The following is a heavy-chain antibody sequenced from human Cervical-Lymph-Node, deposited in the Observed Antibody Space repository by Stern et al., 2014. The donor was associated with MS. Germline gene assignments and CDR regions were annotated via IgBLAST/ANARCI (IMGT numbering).Heavy chain of an antibody. CDR1: GFTFSDYY. V-gene: IGHV3-72*01. Sequence: EVHLVESGGGLVQPGGSLRLSCAASGFTFSDYYMDWVRQAPGKGLEWVGRIRNKANSYTTKYAASVKGRFTISRDDSKNSLYLQMNSLKTEDTAVYYCARGGSYYAFDIWGQGTMVTVSS. CDR2: IRNKANSYTT. D-gene: IGHD1-26*01. CDR3: ARGGSYYAFDI. J-gene: IGHJ3*02.